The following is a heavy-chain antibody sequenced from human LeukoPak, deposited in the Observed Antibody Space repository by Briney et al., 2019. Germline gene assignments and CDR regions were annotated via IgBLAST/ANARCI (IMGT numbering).Heavy chain of an antibody. CDR1: GFTFSSYS. J-gene: IGHJ6*02. V-gene: IGHV3-48*01. CDR2: ISSSSSTI. Sequence: GGSLRLSCAASGFTFSSYSMNWVRQAPGKGLEWVSYISSSSSTIYYADSVKGRFTISRDNAKNSLYLQMNSLRAEDTAVYYCARDSSGYYYALFAYYYYGMDVWGQGTTVTVSS. D-gene: IGHD3-22*01. CDR3: ARDSSGYYYALFAYYYYGMDV.